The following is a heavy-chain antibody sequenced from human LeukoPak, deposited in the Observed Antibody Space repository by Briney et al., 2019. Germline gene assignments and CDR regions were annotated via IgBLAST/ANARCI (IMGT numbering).Heavy chain of an antibody. CDR1: GGSVSSSYYY. CDR2: IHQSGST. V-gene: IGHV4-39*01. CDR3: ARGGFYCGGDCYVDY. Sequence: SETLSLTCTASGGSVSSSYYYWGWIRQPPGKGLEWIGEIHQSGSTYYNPSLKSRVIISVDTSKNQFSLKLSSVTAADTAVYYCARGGFYCGGDCYVDYWGQGTLVTVSS. D-gene: IGHD2-21*02. J-gene: IGHJ4*02.